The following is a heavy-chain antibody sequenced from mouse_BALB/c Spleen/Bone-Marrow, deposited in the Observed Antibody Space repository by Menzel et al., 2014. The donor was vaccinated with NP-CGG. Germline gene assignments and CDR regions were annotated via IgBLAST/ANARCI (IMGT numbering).Heavy chain of an antibody. Sequence: DVKLVESGGDLVKPGGSLKLSCVASGFTFSSYGMSWVRQTPDKRLEWVATISSGGSSTCYPASVKGRFTISRDNAKSTLYLQMSSLNSEDTAMYYCTRRPLQANSYFDCWGQGTTLTVSS. V-gene: IGHV5-6*02. CDR2: ISSGGSST. D-gene: IGHD3-2*02. CDR3: TRRPLQANSYFDC. CDR1: GFTFSSYG. J-gene: IGHJ2*01.